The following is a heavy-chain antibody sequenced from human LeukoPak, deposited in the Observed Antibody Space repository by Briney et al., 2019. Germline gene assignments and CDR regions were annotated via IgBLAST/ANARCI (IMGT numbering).Heavy chain of an antibody. CDR3: ARERFTMVRGVRTAYYFDY. CDR2: ISGSGGST. CDR1: GFTFSSYA. V-gene: IGHV3-23*01. Sequence: GGSLRLSCAASGFTFSSYAMSWVRQAPGKGLEWVSAISGSGGSTYYADSVKGRFTISRDNSKNTLYLQMNSLRAEDTAVYYCARERFTMVRGVRTAYYFDYWGQGTLVTVSS. D-gene: IGHD3-10*01. J-gene: IGHJ4*02.